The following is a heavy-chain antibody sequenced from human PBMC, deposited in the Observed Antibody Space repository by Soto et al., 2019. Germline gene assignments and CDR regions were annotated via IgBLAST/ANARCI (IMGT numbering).Heavy chain of an antibody. Sequence: QMHLVQSGPEVRKTGSSVRISCTASGYTFNYRYLHWVRQAPGQPLEWLGWITPYNGNTDYALKFRGRVTISRATSMNPVYMELRSLTSEDTAMYYCARSSLASECGDYCFESWGPGTNVTVSS. J-gene: IGHJ4*02. CDR2: ITPYNGNT. CDR3: ARSSLASECGDYCFES. D-gene: IGHD4-17*01. V-gene: IGHV1-45*02. CDR1: GYTFNYRY.